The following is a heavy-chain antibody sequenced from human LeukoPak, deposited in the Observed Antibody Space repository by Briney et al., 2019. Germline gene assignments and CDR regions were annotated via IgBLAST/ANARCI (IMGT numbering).Heavy chain of an antibody. D-gene: IGHD1-26*01. CDR1: GDSVSSNSAA. J-gene: IGHJ6*04. V-gene: IGHV6-1*01. CDR2: TYYRSKWYN. CDR3: ARVPFRWYSGCAQGDHYYYGMDV. Sequence: SQTLSLTCAISGDSVSSNSAAWNWIRQSPSRGLEWLGRTYYRSKWYNDYAVSVKSRITINPDTSKNQFSLQLNSVTPEDTAVYYCARVPFRWYSGCAQGDHYYYGMDVWGKGTTVTVSS.